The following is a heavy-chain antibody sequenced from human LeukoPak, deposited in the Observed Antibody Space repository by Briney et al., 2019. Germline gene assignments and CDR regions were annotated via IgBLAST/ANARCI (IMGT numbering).Heavy chain of an antibody. Sequence: ASVKVSCKASGYTFTGYYMHWVRQAPGQGLEWMGWINPNSGGTNYAQKFQGRVTMTTDTSTSTAYMELRSLTSDDTAVYFCARSGSGRHYYTDVWGKGTTVTISS. CDR2: INPNSGGT. J-gene: IGHJ6*03. CDR3: ARSGSGRHYYTDV. D-gene: IGHD3-10*01. V-gene: IGHV1-2*02. CDR1: GYTFTGYY.